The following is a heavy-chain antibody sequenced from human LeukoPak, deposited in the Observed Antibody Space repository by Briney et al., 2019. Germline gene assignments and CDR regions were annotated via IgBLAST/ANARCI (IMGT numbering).Heavy chain of an antibody. CDR3: ARESRRQPTDFDY. V-gene: IGHV3-21*01. CDR2: ISSSSSYI. CDR1: GFTFSSYA. J-gene: IGHJ4*02. Sequence: GGSLRLSCAASGFTFSSYAMSWVRQAPGKGLEWVSSISSSSSYIYYADSVKGRFTISRDNAKNSLYLQMNSLRAEDTAVYYCARESRRQPTDFDYWGQGTLVTVSS.